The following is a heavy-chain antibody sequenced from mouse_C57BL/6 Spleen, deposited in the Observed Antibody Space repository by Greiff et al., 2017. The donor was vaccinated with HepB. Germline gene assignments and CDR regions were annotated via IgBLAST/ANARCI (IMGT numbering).Heavy chain of an antibody. Sequence: VKLQQPGAELVMPGASVKLSCKASGYTFTSYWMHWVKQRPGQGLEWIGEIDPSDSYTNYNQKFKGKSTLTVDKSSSTAYMQLSSLTSEDSAVYYCARRKLLRWGYFDVWGTGTTVTVSS. CDR2: IDPSDSYT. CDR1: GYTFTSYW. CDR3: ARRKLLRWGYFDV. V-gene: IGHV1-69*01. D-gene: IGHD1-1*01. J-gene: IGHJ1*03.